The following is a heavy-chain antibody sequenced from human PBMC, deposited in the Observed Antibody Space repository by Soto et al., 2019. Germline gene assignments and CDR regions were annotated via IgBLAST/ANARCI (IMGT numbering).Heavy chain of an antibody. CDR3: ARDRAPDGVLEVHYYYYGMDV. D-gene: IGHD3-16*02. V-gene: IGHV1-18*01. J-gene: IGHJ6*02. Sequence: QVQLVQSGADVKKPGASVKVSCKASGYTFTSYGISSVRQAPGQGLEGLGWISADNGNTNYAQKLQGRVTMTTDTYKRTAYVELRSLRSDHTAVYYCARDRAPDGVLEVHYYYYGMDVWGQGTTVTVSS. CDR2: ISADNGNT. CDR1: GYTFTSYG.